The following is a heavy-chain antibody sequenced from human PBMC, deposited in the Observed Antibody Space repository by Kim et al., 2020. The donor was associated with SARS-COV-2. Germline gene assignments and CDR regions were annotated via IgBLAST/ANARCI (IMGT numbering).Heavy chain of an antibody. CDR2: ISGSGSST. V-gene: IGHV3-23*01. D-gene: IGHD2-15*01. CDR1: GFTFSTYA. J-gene: IGHJ6*02. CDR3: AKGLSSVAAHTSMDYGMDV. Sequence: GGSLRLSCAASGFTFSTYAMSWVRQAPGKGLEWVSVISGSGSSTYYADSVKGRFTISRDNSKNTLYLLMNSLRAEDTAVYFCAKGLSSVAAHTSMDYGMDVWGQGTTVTVSS.